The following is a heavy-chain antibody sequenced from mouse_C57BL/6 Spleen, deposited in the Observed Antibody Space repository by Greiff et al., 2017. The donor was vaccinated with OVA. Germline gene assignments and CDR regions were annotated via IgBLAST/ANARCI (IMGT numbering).Heavy chain of an antibody. Sequence: EVHLVESGGDLVKPGGSLKLSCAASGFTFSSYGMSWVRQTPDKRLEWVATISSGGSYTYYPDSVKGRFTNSRDNAKNTLYLQMSSLKSEDTAMYYCARRENSYYFDYWGQGTTLTVSS. CDR1: GFTFSSYG. CDR2: ISSGGSYT. J-gene: IGHJ2*01. CDR3: ARRENSYYFDY. V-gene: IGHV5-6*01.